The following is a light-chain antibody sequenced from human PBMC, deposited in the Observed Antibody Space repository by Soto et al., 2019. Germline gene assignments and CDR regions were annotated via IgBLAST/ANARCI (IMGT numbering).Light chain of an antibody. CDR2: VAS. V-gene: IGKV3-15*01. J-gene: IGKJ4*01. CDR3: QQYNNWPPIT. Sequence: EIVLTQSPSTLSVSPGERATLSCRASQSVNQKLGWYQQKPGQAPRLLIYVASTRATGIPARFSGSGSGTDFTLTISSLQSEDFAVYYCQQYNNWPPITFGGGTKVDIK. CDR1: QSVNQK.